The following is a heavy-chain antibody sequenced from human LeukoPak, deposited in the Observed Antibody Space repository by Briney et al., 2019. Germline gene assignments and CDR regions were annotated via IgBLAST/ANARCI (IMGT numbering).Heavy chain of an antibody. D-gene: IGHD1-26*01. V-gene: IGHV4-59*01. J-gene: IGHJ6*03. Sequence: SETLSLTCTVSGGSISSYYWSWIRQPPGKGLEWIGYIYHSGSTKYNPSLKSRVTISVDTSKNQFPLKLSSVTAADTAVYYCARVAVGAAYYYYYYMDVWGKGTTVTISS. CDR3: ARVAVGAAYYYYYYMDV. CDR1: GGSISSYY. CDR2: IYHSGST.